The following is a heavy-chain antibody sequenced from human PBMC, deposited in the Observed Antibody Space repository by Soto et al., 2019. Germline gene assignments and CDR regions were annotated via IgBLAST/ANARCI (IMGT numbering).Heavy chain of an antibody. D-gene: IGHD2-15*01. Sequence: SETLSVTCTVSGASVTTYTFYWGWIRQSPVKGLELIGSVSYTGTTHYNPSLRRRVTISVDGSENQFSLRLSSVTAADTAVYYCVRSGTALDIIVVPTDHCGQG. J-gene: IGHJ4*02. CDR1: GASVTTYTFY. CDR2: VSYTGTT. CDR3: VRSGTALDIIVVPTDH. V-gene: IGHV4-39*01.